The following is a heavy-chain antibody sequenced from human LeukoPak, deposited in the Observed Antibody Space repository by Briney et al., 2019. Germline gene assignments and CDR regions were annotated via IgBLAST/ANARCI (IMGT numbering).Heavy chain of an antibody. CDR3: ATRWRGSGSSNWFDP. V-gene: IGHV1-24*01. J-gene: IGHJ5*02. D-gene: IGHD3-10*01. CDR1: GYTLTELS. Sequence: ASVKVSCKVSGYTLTELSMHWVRQAPGEGLEWMGGFDPEDGETIYAQKFQGRVTMTEDTSTDTAYMELSSLRSEDTAVYYCATRWRGSGSSNWFDPWGQGTLVTVSS. CDR2: FDPEDGET.